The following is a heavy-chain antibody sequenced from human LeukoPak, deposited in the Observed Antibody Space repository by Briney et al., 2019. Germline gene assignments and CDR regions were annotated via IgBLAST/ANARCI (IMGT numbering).Heavy chain of an antibody. J-gene: IGHJ5*02. Sequence: ASVKVSCKASGYTFTGYYMHWVRQAPGQGLEWMGWINPNSGGTNYAQKFQGRVTMTRETSISTAYMELSRLRSDDTAVYYCARDPRADTAMVTGWFDPWGQGTLVTVSS. CDR3: ARDPRADTAMVTGWFDP. CDR2: INPNSGGT. CDR1: GYTFTGYY. V-gene: IGHV1-2*02. D-gene: IGHD5-18*01.